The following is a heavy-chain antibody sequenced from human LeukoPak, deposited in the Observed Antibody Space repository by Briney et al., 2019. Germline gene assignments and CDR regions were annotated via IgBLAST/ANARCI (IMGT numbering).Heavy chain of an antibody. V-gene: IGHV1-8*02. Sequence: GASVKVSCKASGYTFTSYGINWVRQATGQGLEWMGWMNPNSGNTGYAQKFQGRVTMTRNTSISTAYMELSSLRSEDTAVYYCARGLRAAAAMTNWGQGTLVTVSS. J-gene: IGHJ4*02. CDR1: GYTFTSYG. CDR3: ARGLRAAAAMTN. CDR2: MNPNSGNT. D-gene: IGHD6-13*01.